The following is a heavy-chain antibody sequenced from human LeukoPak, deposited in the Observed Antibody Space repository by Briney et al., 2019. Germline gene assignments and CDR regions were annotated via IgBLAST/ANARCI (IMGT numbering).Heavy chain of an antibody. J-gene: IGHJ3*02. CDR2: IKQDGSEK. CDR1: GFTCSSYW. D-gene: IGHD3-3*01. CDR3: AREDYDFWSGYYTKACDI. V-gene: IGHV3-7*05. Sequence: RGSLRLSCVASGFTCSSYWMSWVRQAPGKGLEWVANIKQDGSEKYYVDSVKGRFTISRDNAKNSLYLQMNSLRAEDTAVYYCAREDYDFWSGYYTKACDIWGQGTMVTVSS.